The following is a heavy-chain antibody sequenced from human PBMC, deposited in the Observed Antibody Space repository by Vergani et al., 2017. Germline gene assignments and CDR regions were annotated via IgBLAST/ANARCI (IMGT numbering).Heavy chain of an antibody. J-gene: IGHJ6*02. CDR3: ARVGEPDYYYYGMDV. Sequence: QVQLQQWGAGLLKPSETLSLTCAVYGGSFSGYYWSWIRQPPGKGLEWIGEINHSGSTNYNPSLKSRVTISVDTSKNQFSLKLSSVTAADTAVYYCARVGEPDYYYYGMDVWGQGTTVTVSS. V-gene: IGHV4-34*01. D-gene: IGHD1-14*01. CDR1: GGSFSGYY. CDR2: INHSGST.